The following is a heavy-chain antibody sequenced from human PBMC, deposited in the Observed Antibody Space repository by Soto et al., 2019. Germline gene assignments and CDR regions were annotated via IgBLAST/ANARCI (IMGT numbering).Heavy chain of an antibody. CDR1: GFTFSSYV. Sequence: PGRSLRLSCAASGFTFSSYVMHLVRQAPGKGLDWVAVICYDTSNKYYADSVKGRFTISRYNSKNTLYLQMNSLRAEDTALYYCARDGGDYYYGMEVWGQGTTVAVSS. CDR3: ARDGGDYYYGMEV. J-gene: IGHJ6*02. V-gene: IGHV3-33*01. D-gene: IGHD2-15*01. CDR2: ICYDTSNK.